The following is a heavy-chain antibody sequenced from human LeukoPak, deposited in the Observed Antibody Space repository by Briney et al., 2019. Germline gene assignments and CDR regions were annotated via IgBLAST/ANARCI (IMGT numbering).Heavy chain of an antibody. CDR1: GGTFSSYA. CDR2: IIPILGIA. V-gene: IGHV1-69*04. CDR3: ARGIVVVPAGYYYYGMDV. Sequence: GSSVKVSCKASGGTFSSYAISWVRQAPGQGLEWMGRIIPILGIANYAQKFQGRVTITADKSTSTAYMELSSLRSEDTAVYYCARGIVVVPAGYYYYGMDVWGQGTTVTVSS. D-gene: IGHD2-2*01. J-gene: IGHJ6*02.